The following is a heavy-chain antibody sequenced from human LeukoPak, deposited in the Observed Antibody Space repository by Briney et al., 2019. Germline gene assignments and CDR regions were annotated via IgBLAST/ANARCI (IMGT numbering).Heavy chain of an antibody. CDR2: IKQDGNEK. CDR3: ARHASSDYGMDV. CDR1: EITFSSYW. D-gene: IGHD1-26*01. J-gene: IGHJ6*02. Sequence: GGSLRLSCAASEITFSSYWMTWVRQAPGKGLEWVASIKQDGNEKYYVDSVRGRFTISRDNAKNSLYLQMNSLRAEDTAVYYCARHASSDYGMDVWGQGTTVTVSS. V-gene: IGHV3-7*01.